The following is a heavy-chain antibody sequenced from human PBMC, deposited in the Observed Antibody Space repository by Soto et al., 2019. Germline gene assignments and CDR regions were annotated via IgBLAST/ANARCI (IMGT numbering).Heavy chain of an antibody. J-gene: IGHJ4*02. CDR1: GFTFSSYS. CDR2: ISSSSSYI. CDR3: PRDRAPDFDS. V-gene: IGHV3-21*06. Sequence: EVQLVESGGGLVKPGGSLRLSCVASGFTFSSYSMNWVRQAPGKGLEWVSSISSSSSYIYYADSVKGRFTISRDNAKNSLYLKMNRLRAEDTAVYSCPRDRAPDFDSWGQGPLVTVSS.